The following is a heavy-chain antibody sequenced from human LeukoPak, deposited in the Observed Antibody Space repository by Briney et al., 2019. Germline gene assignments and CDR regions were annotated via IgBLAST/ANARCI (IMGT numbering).Heavy chain of an antibody. J-gene: IGHJ5*02. Sequence: SETPSLTCAVYGGSFSGYYWSWIRQPPGKGLEWIGEINHSGSTNYNPSLKSRVTISVDTSKNQFSLKLSSVTAAETAVYYCATQFPENWFDPWGQGTLVTVSS. CDR2: INHSGST. CDR1: GGSFSGYY. V-gene: IGHV4-34*01. CDR3: ATQFPENWFDP.